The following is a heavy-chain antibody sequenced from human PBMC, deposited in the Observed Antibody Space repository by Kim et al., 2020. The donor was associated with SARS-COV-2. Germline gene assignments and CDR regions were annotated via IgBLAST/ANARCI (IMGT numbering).Heavy chain of an antibody. CDR3: AKDISGMVRGVTAFDY. Sequence: GGSLRLSCAASGFTFSSYGMHWVRQAPGKGLEWVAVISYDGSNKYYADSVKGRFTISRDNSKNTLYLQMNSLRAEDTAVYYCAKDISGMVRGVTAFDYWG. D-gene: IGHD3-10*01. J-gene: IGHJ4*01. CDR1: GFTFSSYG. CDR2: ISYDGSNK. V-gene: IGHV3-30*18.